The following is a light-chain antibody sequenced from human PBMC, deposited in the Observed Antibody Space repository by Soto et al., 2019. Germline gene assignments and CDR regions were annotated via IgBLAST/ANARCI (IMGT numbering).Light chain of an antibody. CDR1: QSVASN. V-gene: IGKV3-15*01. Sequence: EIVTTQSPASLSVSPGDGATLSCRASQSVASNVAWYQQKPGQGPRLLIHGASTRAVGVPARFSGSGSGTDFTLTISSLQSEDFAVYYCQQYHNWPPQYTFGQGTKLQIK. CDR2: GAS. J-gene: IGKJ2*01. CDR3: QQYHNWPPQYT.